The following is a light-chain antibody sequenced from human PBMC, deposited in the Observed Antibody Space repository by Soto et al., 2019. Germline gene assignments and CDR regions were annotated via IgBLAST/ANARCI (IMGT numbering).Light chain of an antibody. CDR2: NNN. CDR3: AAWDDSLNGLV. V-gene: IGLV1-44*01. Sequence: QSVLTQPPSASGTPGQRVTISCSGSSSNIGSNTVNWYQQLPGTAPKLLIYNNNQRPSGVPDRFSGSKSGTSASLAISGLQSEDEADYYCAAWDDSLNGLVFGTGTTPPS. CDR1: SSNIGSNT. J-gene: IGLJ1*01.